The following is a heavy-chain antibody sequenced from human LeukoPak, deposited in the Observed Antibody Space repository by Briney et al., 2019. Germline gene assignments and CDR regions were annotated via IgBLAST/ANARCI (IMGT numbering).Heavy chain of an antibody. CDR2: INPNSGGT. CDR3: ARDQGYCSSTSCPYYYYYMDV. D-gene: IGHD2-2*01. V-gene: IGHV1-2*02. J-gene: IGHJ6*03. CDR1: GYTFTGYY. Sequence: GASVKVSCKASGYTFTGYYMHWVRQAPGQGLEWMGWINPNSGGTNYAQKFQGRVTMTRDTSISTAYMELSRLRSDDTAVYYCARDQGYCSSTSCPYYYYYMDVWGKGTTVTVSS.